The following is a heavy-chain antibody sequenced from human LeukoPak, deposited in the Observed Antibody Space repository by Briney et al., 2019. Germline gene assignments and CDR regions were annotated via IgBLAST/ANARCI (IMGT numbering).Heavy chain of an antibody. J-gene: IGHJ4*02. CDR1: GYTFTGYY. V-gene: IGHV1-2*06. CDR3: ARVSSSFFPFDY. Sequence: ASVTVSCKAYGYTFTGYYMHWVRQAPGQGLEWMGRINPNSGGTNYAQKFQGRVTMTRDTSISTAYMELSRLRSDDTAVYYCARVSSSFFPFDYWGQGTLVTVSS. CDR2: INPNSGGT. D-gene: IGHD6-13*01.